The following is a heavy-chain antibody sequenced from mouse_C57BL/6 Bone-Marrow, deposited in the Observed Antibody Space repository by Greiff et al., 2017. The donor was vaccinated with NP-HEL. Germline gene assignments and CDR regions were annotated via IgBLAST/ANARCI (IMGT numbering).Heavy chain of an antibody. J-gene: IGHJ3*01. CDR3: TTWGYYYGSSIAY. V-gene: IGHV14-4*01. CDR1: GFNITDDY. Sequence: VQLQQSGAELVRPGASVKLSCTASGFNITDDYMHWVKQRPEQGLEWIGWIDPENGDTEYASKFQGKATITADTSSNTAYLQLSSLTSEDTAVYYCTTWGYYYGSSIAYWGQGTLVTVSA. D-gene: IGHD1-1*01. CDR2: IDPENGDT.